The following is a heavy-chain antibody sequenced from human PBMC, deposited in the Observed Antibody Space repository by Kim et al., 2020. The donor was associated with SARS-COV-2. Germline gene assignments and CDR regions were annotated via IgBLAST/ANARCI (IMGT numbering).Heavy chain of an antibody. CDR1: GFTFSSYS. V-gene: IGHV3-21*01. D-gene: IGHD1-26*01. J-gene: IGHJ6*02. CDR2: ISSSSSYI. Sequence: GGSLRLSCAASGFTFSSYSMNWVRQAPGKGLEWVSSISSSSSYIYYADSVKGRFTISRDNAKNSLYLQMNSLRAEDTAVYYCARAREDYYGMDVWGQGTTVTVSS. CDR3: ARAREDYYGMDV.